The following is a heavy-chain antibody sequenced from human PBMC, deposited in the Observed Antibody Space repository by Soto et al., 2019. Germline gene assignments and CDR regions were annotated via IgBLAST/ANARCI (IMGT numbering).Heavy chain of an antibody. CDR1: GFTFSSYA. CDR2: VSGSGGST. J-gene: IGHJ3*02. CDR3: AQDQEGATPWAFDI. V-gene: IGHV3-23*01. Sequence: XGSLRLSCAASGFTFSSYAMSWVRQAPGKGLEWVSAVSGSGGSTYYADSVKGRFTISRDNSKNTLYLQMNSLRAEDTAVYYCAQDQEGATPWAFDIWGQGTMVTVSS. D-gene: IGHD1-26*01.